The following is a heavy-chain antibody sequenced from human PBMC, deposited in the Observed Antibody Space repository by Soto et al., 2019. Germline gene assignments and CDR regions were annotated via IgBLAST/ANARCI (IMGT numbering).Heavy chain of an antibody. V-gene: IGHV3-23*01. CDR2: ISGSGGST. CDR1: GFTFSSYA. CDR3: ASVDYYYYGMDV. Sequence: EVQLLESGGGLVQPGGSLRLSCAASGFTFSSYAMSWVRQAPGKGLEWVSAISGSGGSTYYADSVKGRFTISRDNSKNTLDLQMNSLRAEDTAVYYCASVDYYYYGMDVWGQGTTVTVSS. J-gene: IGHJ6*02.